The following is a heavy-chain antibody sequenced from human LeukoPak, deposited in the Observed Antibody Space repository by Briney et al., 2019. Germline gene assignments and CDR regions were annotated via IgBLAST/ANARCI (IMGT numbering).Heavy chain of an antibody. CDR2: IHTSGST. V-gene: IGHV4-4*07. J-gene: IGHJ4*02. Sequence: PSETLSLTCTVSGGSISTYYWSWIRQPAGTGLEWIGRIHTSGSTIFNPSLKSRATMSVDTSKNQFSLKLTSVSAADTAVYYCARDPVVTGYFDYWGQGTLVTVSS. CDR1: GGSISTYY. D-gene: IGHD4-23*01. CDR3: ARDPVVTGYFDY.